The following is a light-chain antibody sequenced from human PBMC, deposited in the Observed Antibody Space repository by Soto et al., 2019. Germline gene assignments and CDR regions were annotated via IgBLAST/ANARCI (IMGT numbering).Light chain of an antibody. J-gene: IGKJ3*01. V-gene: IGKV3-20*01. CDR2: GAS. Sequence: EIVLTQSPGTLSLSPGERANLSCRASQSVSSSYLAWYQQKPGQAPRLLIYGASSRATGIPDRFSGSGSGTDFTLTISRLEPEDFAVYYCQQYGSSPVVTFGPGTKVDIK. CDR1: QSVSSSY. CDR3: QQYGSSPVVT.